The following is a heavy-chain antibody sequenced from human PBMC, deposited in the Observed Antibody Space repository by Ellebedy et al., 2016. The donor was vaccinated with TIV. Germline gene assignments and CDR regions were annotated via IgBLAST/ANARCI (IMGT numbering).Heavy chain of an antibody. CDR2: IYYSGSA. CDR3: ARGLTGNAVDI. CDR1: GGSINSGDYY. J-gene: IGHJ3*02. D-gene: IGHD1-20*01. Sequence: MPSETLSLTCTVPGGSINSGDYYWSWIRQPPGKGLEWVGYIYYSGSAYYNSSLKGRVTISVDRSKKQISLELTSVTAADTAVYFCARGLTGNAVDIWGQGTMVTVSS. V-gene: IGHV4-30-4*01.